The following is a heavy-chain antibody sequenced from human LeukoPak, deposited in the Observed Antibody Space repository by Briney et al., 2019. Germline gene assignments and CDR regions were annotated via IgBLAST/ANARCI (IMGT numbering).Heavy chain of an antibody. V-gene: IGHV6-1*01. D-gene: IGHD1-26*01. J-gene: IGHJ4*02. CDR1: GDSASNNVVT. CDR3: ARHISSNGNFDY. CDR2: TYYRSKWFN. Sequence: SQTLSLTCAMSGDSASNNVVTWNWLRQSPSRGLEWLGRTYYRSKWFNEYATSVHSRIAINPDTSNNQFSLQLSSVTPEDTAIYYCARHISSNGNFDYWSQGALVTVSS.